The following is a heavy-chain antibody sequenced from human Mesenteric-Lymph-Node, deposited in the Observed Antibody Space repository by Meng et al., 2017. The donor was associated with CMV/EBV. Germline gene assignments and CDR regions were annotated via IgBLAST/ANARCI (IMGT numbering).Heavy chain of an antibody. J-gene: IGHJ6*02. Sequence: GGSLRLSCAASGFTFSSYGMHWVRQAPGKGLEWVAFIRYDGSNKYYADSVKGRFTISRDNSKNTLYLQMNSLRAEDTAVYYGAREEPTPYYYYGMDVWGQGTTVTVSS. CDR2: IRYDGSNK. CDR3: AREEPTPYYYYGMDV. V-gene: IGHV3-30*02. CDR1: GFTFSSYG.